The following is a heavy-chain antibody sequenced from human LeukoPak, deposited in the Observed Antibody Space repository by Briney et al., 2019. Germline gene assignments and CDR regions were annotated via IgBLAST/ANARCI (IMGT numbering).Heavy chain of an antibody. J-gene: IGHJ4*02. Sequence: GGSLRLSCAASGFAFSNYGMSWVRQGPGKGLEWVSVIYSGGSTYYADSVKGRFTISRDNSKNTLYLQMNSLRAEDTAVYYCARSRGIAAAGPPDYWGQGTLVTVSS. CDR3: ARSRGIAAAGPPDY. D-gene: IGHD6-13*01. CDR1: GFAFSNYG. CDR2: IYSGGST. V-gene: IGHV3-66*02.